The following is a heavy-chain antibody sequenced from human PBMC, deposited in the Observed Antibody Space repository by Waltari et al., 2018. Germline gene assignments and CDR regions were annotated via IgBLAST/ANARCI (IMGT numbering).Heavy chain of an antibody. V-gene: IGHV1-8*01. CDR3: ARSRYCSGGSCYAPYYYGMDV. J-gene: IGHJ6*02. CDR2: MNPNSGNT. Sequence: QVQLVQSGAEVKKPGASVKVSCKASGYTFTSYDINWVRQATGQGLEWMGWMNPNSGNTVYAQKFQGRVTMTRNTSISTAYMELSSLRSEDTAVYYCARSRYCSGGSCYAPYYYGMDVWGQGTTVTVSS. CDR1: GYTFTSYD. D-gene: IGHD2-15*01.